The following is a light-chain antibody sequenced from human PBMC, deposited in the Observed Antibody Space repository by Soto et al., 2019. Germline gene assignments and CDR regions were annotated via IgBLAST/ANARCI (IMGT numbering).Light chain of an antibody. Sequence: DFVMTQAPDSLAVSLGERATINCKSSQSVLYNSNNKNHLGWFQQKPGHPPKLLIYGASFRPSGVPDRFSGSGSGTDFTLTISSLQAEDVAVYYCMQALQTPGFTFGPGTKVDIK. V-gene: IGKV4-1*01. CDR3: MQALQTPGFT. CDR2: GAS. CDR1: QSVLYNSNNKNH. J-gene: IGKJ3*01.